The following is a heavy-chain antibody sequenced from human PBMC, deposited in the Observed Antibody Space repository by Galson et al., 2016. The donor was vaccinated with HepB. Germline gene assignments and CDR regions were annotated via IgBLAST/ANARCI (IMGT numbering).Heavy chain of an antibody. D-gene: IGHD3-9*01. Sequence: SLRLSCAASGFTFSDYWVAWVRQTPGEGLEWVANIKQDGSEKYYVDSVKGRFTISRDNSKNTLYLQMNSLRAEDTAVYYCARDGYDIFTGYYPGYYFDYWGQGTLVTVSS. CDR3: ARDGYDIFTGYYPGYYFDY. CDR2: IKQDGSEK. CDR1: GFTFSDYW. J-gene: IGHJ4*02. V-gene: IGHV3-7*01.